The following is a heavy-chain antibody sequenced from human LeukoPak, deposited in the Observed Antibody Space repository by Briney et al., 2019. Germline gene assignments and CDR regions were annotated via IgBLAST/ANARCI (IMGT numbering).Heavy chain of an antibody. CDR2: ISSSSSYI. D-gene: IGHD2-2*02. CDR1: GFTFSSYS. J-gene: IGHJ5*02. Sequence: PGGSLRLSCAASGFTFSSYSMNWVRQAPGKGLEWVSSISSSSSYIYYADSVKGRFTISRDNAKNSLYLQMNSLRAEDTALYYCAKDPVPAAILGNWFDPWGQGTLVTVSS. CDR3: AKDPVPAAILGNWFDP. V-gene: IGHV3-21*04.